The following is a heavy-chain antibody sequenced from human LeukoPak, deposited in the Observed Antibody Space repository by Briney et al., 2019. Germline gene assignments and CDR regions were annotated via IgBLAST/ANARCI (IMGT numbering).Heavy chain of an antibody. J-gene: IGHJ4*02. CDR1: GFTFSSYG. V-gene: IGHV3-30*03. CDR3: AGLDTALVFDYFDY. Sequence: GRSLRLSCAASGFTFSSYGMHWVRQAPGKGLEWVAVISYDGSSKYYADSAKGRFTISRDNSMNTLYLQMNSLRPEDTAVYYCAGLDTALVFDYFDYWGLGTLVTVSS. D-gene: IGHD5-18*01. CDR2: ISYDGSSK.